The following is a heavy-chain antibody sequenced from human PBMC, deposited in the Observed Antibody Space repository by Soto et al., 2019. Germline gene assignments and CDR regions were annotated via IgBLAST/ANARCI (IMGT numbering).Heavy chain of an antibody. CDR1: GGSISSGGYY. Sequence: TLSLTCTVSGGSISSGGYYWSWIRQHPGKGLEWIGYIYYSGSTYYNPSLKSRVTISVDTSKNQFSLKLSSVTAADTAVYYCARRLRITRYFDYWGQGTLVTVSS. V-gene: IGHV4-31*03. D-gene: IGHD3-10*01. CDR3: ARRLRITRYFDY. CDR2: IYYSGST. J-gene: IGHJ4*02.